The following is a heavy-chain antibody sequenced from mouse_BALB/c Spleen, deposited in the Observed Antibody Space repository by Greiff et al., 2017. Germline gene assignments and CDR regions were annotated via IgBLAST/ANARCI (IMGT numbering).Heavy chain of an antibody. CDR3: TKGDYYGYGDY. CDR1: GYTFTSYW. Sequence: QVQLKQSGAELVRPGASVKLSCKASGYTFTSYWINWVKQRPGQGLEWIGNIYPSDSYTNYNQKFKDKATLTVDKSSSTAYMQLSSPTSEDSAVYYSTKGDYYGYGDYWGQGTSVTVSS. CDR2: IYPSDSYT. J-gene: IGHJ4*01. V-gene: IGHV1-69*02. D-gene: IGHD1-2*01.